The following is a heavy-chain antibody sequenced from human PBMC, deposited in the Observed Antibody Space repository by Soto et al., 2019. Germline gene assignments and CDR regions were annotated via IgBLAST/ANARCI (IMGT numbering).Heavy chain of an antibody. CDR3: ARRSYRGSYYY. CDR2: MYYSGST. D-gene: IGHD1-26*01. Sequence: QLQLQESGPGLVKPSETLSLTCTVSGGSISSSGYYWGWIRQPPGKGLEWIGSMYYSGSTYYSPSLKSRVPIPVATSKTQVSLRLSSVTAADTAVYYCARRSYRGSYYYWGQGTLVTVSS. CDR1: GGSISSSGYY. J-gene: IGHJ4*02. V-gene: IGHV4-39*01.